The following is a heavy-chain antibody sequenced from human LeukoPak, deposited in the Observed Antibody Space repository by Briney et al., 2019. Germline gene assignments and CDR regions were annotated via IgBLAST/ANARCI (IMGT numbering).Heavy chain of an antibody. J-gene: IGHJ3*02. D-gene: IGHD3-9*01. V-gene: IGHV2-5*02. CDR2: IYWDDDK. CDR3: AHSFPLTGYYSDAFDI. CDR1: GFSLSTSGVG. Sequence: SGPTLVKPTQTLTLACTFSGFSLSTSGVGVGWIRQPPGKALEWLALIYWDDDKRYSPSLKSRLTITKDTSKNQVVLTMTNMDPVDTATYYCAHSFPLTGYYSDAFDIWGQGTMVTVSS.